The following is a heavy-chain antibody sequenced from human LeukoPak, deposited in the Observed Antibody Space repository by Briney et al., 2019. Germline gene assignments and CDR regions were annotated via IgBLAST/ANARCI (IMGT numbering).Heavy chain of an antibody. J-gene: IGHJ3*02. CDR3: ARYCSGGSCRNVFDI. CDR2: IYSGGST. V-gene: IGHV3-53*01. CDR1: GFTVSSNY. Sequence: GGSLRLSCAASGFTVSSNYMSWVRQAPGKGLEWVSVIYSGGSTYYADSVKGRFTISRDNSKNTLYLQMNSLRAEDTAVYYCARYCSGGSCRNVFDIWGQGTKVTVSS. D-gene: IGHD2-15*01.